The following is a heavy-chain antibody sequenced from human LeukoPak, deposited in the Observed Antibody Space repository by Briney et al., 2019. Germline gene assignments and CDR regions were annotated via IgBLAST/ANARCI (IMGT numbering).Heavy chain of an antibody. CDR2: IYHSGST. CDR1: GGSISSSYY. J-gene: IGHJ5*02. Sequence: SETLSLTCTVSGGSISSSYYWGWIRQPPGKGLEWIGSIYHSGSTYYNPSLKSRVTISVDTSKNQFSLKLSSVTAADTAVYYCARVGFYSSGWYNWFDPWGQGTLVTVSS. CDR3: ARVGFYSSGWYNWFDP. V-gene: IGHV4-38-2*02. D-gene: IGHD6-19*01.